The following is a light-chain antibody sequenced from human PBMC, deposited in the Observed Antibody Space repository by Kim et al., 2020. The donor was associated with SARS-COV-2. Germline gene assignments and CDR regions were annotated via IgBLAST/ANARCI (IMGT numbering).Light chain of an antibody. Sequence: QSALTQPRSVSGSPGQSVSISCTGTSSDVGGYNFVSWYQHHPGKAPKLIIYDVTKRPSGVPDRFSGSKSGNTASLTISGLQADDEADYYCCSYTGTYSLVFGGGTQLTVL. CDR1: SSDVGGYNF. CDR2: DVT. V-gene: IGLV2-11*01. J-gene: IGLJ3*02. CDR3: CSYTGTYSLV.